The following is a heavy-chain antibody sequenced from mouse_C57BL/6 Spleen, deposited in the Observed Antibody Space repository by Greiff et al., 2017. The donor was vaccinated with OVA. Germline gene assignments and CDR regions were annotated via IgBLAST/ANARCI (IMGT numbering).Heavy chain of an antibody. CDR1: GYTFTSYW. J-gene: IGHJ4*01. V-gene: IGHV1-52*01. D-gene: IGHD1-1*01. Sequence: QVQLQQPGAELVRPGSSVKLSCKASGYTFTSYWMHWVKQRPIQGLEWIGNIDPSDSETHYNQKFKNKATLTVDKSSSTAYMQLSSLTSEDSAVYYCARDGYFRMDYWGQGTSVTVSS. CDR2: IDPSDSET. CDR3: ARDGYFRMDY.